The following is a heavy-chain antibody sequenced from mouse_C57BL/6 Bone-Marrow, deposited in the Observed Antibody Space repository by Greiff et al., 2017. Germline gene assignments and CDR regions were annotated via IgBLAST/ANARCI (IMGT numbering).Heavy chain of an antibody. CDR2: LHPSDSDT. D-gene: IGHD1-1*02. V-gene: IGHV1-74*01. CDR1: GYTFTSYW. Sequence: QVQLQQPGAELVKPGASVKVSCKASGYTFTSYWMHWVKQRPGQGLEWIGRLHPSDSDTNYNQKFKGKATLTVDKSSSTAYMQLSSLTSEDSAVYYCAIRLWTGWYFDVWGTVTTVTVSS. J-gene: IGHJ1*03. CDR3: AIRLWTGWYFDV.